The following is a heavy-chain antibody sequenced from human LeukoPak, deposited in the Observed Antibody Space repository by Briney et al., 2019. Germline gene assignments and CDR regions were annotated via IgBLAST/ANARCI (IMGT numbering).Heavy chain of an antibody. CDR1: GFTFDDYA. J-gene: IGHJ5*02. V-gene: IGHV3-9*01. CDR2: ISWNSGSI. D-gene: IGHD3-22*01. CDR3: AKDAQRSGYPA. Sequence: GGSLRLSCAASGFTFDDYAMHWVRQAPGKGLEWVSGISWNSGSIGYADSVKGRFTISRDNAKNSLYLQMNSLRAEDTALYYCAKDAQRSGYPAWGQGTLVTVSS.